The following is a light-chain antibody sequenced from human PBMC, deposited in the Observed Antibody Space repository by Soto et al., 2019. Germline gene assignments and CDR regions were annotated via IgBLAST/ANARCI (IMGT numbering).Light chain of an antibody. CDR3: QSYDSSLSGSGV. J-gene: IGLJ2*01. Sequence: QSVLTQPPSVSGAPGQRVTISCTGSSSNIGAGYDVHWYQQLPGTAPKLLISGNSNRPSGVPARFCGSKSGTSASLALTGLQAEDEADYYCQSYDSSLSGSGVFGGGTKLTVL. CDR1: SSNIGAGYD. CDR2: GNS. V-gene: IGLV1-40*01.